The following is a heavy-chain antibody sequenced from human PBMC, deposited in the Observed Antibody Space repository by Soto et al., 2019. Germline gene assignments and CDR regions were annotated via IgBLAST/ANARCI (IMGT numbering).Heavy chain of an antibody. Sequence: KTSETLSLTCTVSGGSISSGGYYWSWIRQHPGKGLEWIGYIYYSGSTYYNPSLKSRVTISVDTSKNQFSLKLSSVTAADTAVYYCARVRVVISPYLDYWGQGTLVTVSS. CDR3: ARVRVVISPYLDY. CDR1: GGSISSGGYY. J-gene: IGHJ4*02. D-gene: IGHD3-3*01. CDR2: IYYSGST. V-gene: IGHV4-31*03.